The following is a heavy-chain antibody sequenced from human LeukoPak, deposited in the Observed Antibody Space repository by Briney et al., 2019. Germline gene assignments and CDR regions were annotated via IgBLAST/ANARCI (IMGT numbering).Heavy chain of an antibody. J-gene: IGHJ4*02. Sequence: EASVKVSCKASGYSFVGYGITWVRQAPGQGLEWMGWFNPENGNTNYAQKVQGRVTMTADTSTSTSYMELRSLRSDDTAVYYCAKVYGSGSYPFDYWGQGTLVTVSS. V-gene: IGHV1-18*01. D-gene: IGHD3-10*01. CDR3: AKVYGSGSYPFDY. CDR1: GYSFVGYG. CDR2: FNPENGNT.